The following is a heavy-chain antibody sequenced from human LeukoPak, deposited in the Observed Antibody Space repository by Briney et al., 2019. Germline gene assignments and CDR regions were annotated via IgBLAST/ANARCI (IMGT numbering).Heavy chain of an antibody. V-gene: IGHV4-61*08. J-gene: IGHJ4*02. CDR3: ARGGLYYYDSSGRYGIDY. CDR2: IYYSGST. D-gene: IGHD3-22*01. Sequence: PSQSLSLTCTVSGGSISSGGYYWSWIRQPPGKGLEWIGYIYYSGSTNYNPSLKSRVTISVDTSKNQFSLKLSSVTAADTAVYYCARGGLYYYDSSGRYGIDYGAQGTLVTVSS. CDR1: GGSISSGGYY.